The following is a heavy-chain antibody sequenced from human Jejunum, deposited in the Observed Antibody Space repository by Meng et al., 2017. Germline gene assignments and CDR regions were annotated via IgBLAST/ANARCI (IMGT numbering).Heavy chain of an antibody. J-gene: IGHJ4*02. CDR1: DESFGGYY. CDR2: IYYSGNT. Sequence: QVQVQQWGAGLVKPSETLSVTCGVSDESFGGYYWGWTRQPPGRGLEWIGSIYYSGNTHYSSSLKSRVSISVDTSKNHFSLRLDSLTAADTAVYYCARGGGDSYGTFDSWGRGTLVTVSS. V-gene: IGHV4-34*02. CDR3: ARGGGDSYGTFDS. D-gene: IGHD5-12*01.